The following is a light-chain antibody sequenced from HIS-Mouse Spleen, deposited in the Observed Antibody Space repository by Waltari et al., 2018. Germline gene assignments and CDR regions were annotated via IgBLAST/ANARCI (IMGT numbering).Light chain of an antibody. V-gene: IGLV2-23*01. CDR2: EGS. J-gene: IGLJ3*02. Sequence: QSALTQPASVSGSPGQSITISCTGTSSDVGRYNLVSWYQQPPGKAPKLMIYEGSKRPSGVSNRFSGSKSGNTASLTISGLQAEDEADYYCCSYAGSSTWVFGRGTKLTVL. CDR1: SSDVGRYNL. CDR3: CSYAGSSTWV.